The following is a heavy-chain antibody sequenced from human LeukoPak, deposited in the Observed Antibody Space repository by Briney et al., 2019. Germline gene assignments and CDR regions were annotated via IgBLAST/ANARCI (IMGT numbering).Heavy chain of an antibody. D-gene: IGHD6-13*01. V-gene: IGHV3-74*01. CDR3: ARKGQGSNWAAEYFQN. CDR1: GFTFSNYW. Sequence: PGRSLRLSCAASGFTFSNYWMYWVRHVPRKGLVWVSRINRDGSITHYADSVKGRFTMSRDNTKNTLYLQMNSLRAEDTAVYYCARKGQGSNWAAEYFQNWGQGTLVTVSS. CDR2: INRDGSIT. J-gene: IGHJ1*01.